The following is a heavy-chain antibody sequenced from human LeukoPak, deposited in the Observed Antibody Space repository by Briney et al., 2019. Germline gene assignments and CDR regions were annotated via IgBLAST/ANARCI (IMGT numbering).Heavy chain of an antibody. J-gene: IGHJ4*02. CDR3: ARYYDTSGYPYYLDY. V-gene: IGHV3-7*01. D-gene: IGHD3-22*01. Sequence: GGSLRLSCAASDFKFSEFRMSWVRQAPGKGPEWVATIEDDGSERYYVDSVKVRFTISRDNAKESLYLQMNSLRVDDTAVYYCARYYDTSGYPYYLDYWGQGALVSVST. CDR1: DFKFSEFR. CDR2: IEDDGSER.